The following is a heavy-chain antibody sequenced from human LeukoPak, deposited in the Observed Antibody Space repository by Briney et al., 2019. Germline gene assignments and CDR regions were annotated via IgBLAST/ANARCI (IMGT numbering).Heavy chain of an antibody. CDR1: GYTFTSYD. Sequence: ASVKVSCKASGYTFTSYDINWVRQATGQGLEWMGWMNPNSGNTGYAQKFQGRVTMTRNTSISTAYMELSSLRSEDTAVYYFARARRRFLEWLLSQYYFDYWGQGTLVTVSS. CDR2: MNPNSGNT. CDR3: ARARRRFLEWLLSQYYFDY. D-gene: IGHD3-3*01. V-gene: IGHV1-8*01. J-gene: IGHJ4*02.